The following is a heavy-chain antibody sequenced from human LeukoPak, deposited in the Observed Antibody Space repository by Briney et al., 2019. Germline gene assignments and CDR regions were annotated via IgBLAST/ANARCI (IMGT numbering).Heavy chain of an antibody. V-gene: IGHV5-51*01. D-gene: IGHD6-19*01. Sequence: GESLKISCKGSGNSFTSHWIGWVRQMPGKGLEWMGIIYPGDSDIRYSPSFQGQVTISADKSISTAYLQWSSLKASDTAMYYCARNAPGGLRANVAVAASAFDIWGQGTMVTVSS. J-gene: IGHJ3*02. CDR2: IYPGDSDI. CDR1: GNSFTSHW. CDR3: ARNAPGGLRANVAVAASAFDI.